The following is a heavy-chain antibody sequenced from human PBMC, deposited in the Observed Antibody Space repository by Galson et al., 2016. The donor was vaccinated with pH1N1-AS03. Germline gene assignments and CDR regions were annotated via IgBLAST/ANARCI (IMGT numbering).Heavy chain of an antibody. CDR1: GFTFSTYA. V-gene: IGHV3-23*01. J-gene: IGHJ4*02. CDR3: ANPRASGTTMVTRLDY. Sequence: SLRLSCAASGFTFSTYAMSWVRQAPGKGLEWVSSISGADLSTYYADSVKGRFTVSRDNSKNTLYLQMSGLRAEDTAIYYCANPRASGTTMVTRLDYWGQGILVTASS. CDR2: ISGADLST. D-gene: IGHD5-18*01.